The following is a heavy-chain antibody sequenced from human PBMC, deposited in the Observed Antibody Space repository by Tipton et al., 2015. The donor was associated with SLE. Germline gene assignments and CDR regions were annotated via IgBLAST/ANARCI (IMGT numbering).Heavy chain of an antibody. D-gene: IGHD3-10*01. CDR3: ARSYGSGSGAFDI. Sequence: TLSLTCTVSGGSISSSSYYWGWIRQPPGKGLEWIGSIYYSGSTYYNPSLKSRVTISVDTSKNQFSLKLSSVTAADTAVYYCARSYGSGSGAFDIWGQGTMVTVSS. CDR1: GGSISSSSYY. CDR2: IYYSGST. V-gene: IGHV4-39*01. J-gene: IGHJ3*02.